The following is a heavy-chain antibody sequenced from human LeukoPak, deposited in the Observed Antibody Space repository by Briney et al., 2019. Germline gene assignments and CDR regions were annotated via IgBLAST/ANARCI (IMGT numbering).Heavy chain of an antibody. CDR1: GFTFSSYA. CDR3: AKMTYYYDTSGWNWFDS. CDR2: IQYDGSNK. D-gene: IGHD3-22*01. Sequence: GGSLRLSCAASGFTFSSYAMHWVRQAPGKGLEWVAFIQYDGSNKYYADSVKGRFTISRDNSKNTLYLQMNSLRAEDTAVYYCAKMTYYYDTSGWNWFDSWGQGTLVTVSS. J-gene: IGHJ5*01. V-gene: IGHV3-30*02.